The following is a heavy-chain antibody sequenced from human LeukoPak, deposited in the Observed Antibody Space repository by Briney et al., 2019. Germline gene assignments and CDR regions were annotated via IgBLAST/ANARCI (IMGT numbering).Heavy chain of an antibody. CDR1: GDSVSTNSGA. V-gene: IGHV6-1*01. D-gene: IGHD3-10*01. Sequence: SQTISLTCAISGDSVSTNSGAWTWIRQSPSRGLEWLGRTYYRSKWFNNYAVSVKSRMTINPDTSKNQFSLQLNSVTAEDTAVYYCVRELGSVNGFDIWGQGTMVIVSS. CDR2: TYYRSKWFN. CDR3: VRELGSVNGFDI. J-gene: IGHJ3*02.